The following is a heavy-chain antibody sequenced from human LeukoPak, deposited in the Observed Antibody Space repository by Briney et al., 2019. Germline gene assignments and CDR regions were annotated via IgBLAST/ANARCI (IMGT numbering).Heavy chain of an antibody. Sequence: GGSLRLSCAASGFTFNSYSMNWVRQAPGKGLEWVSALGGSDDRTDYADSVQGRFTISRDNSKNTLYLQMNSLRAEDTAVYYCAKDILRWAFDVWGQGTMVTVSS. D-gene: IGHD4-23*01. CDR1: GFTFNSYS. V-gene: IGHV3-23*01. J-gene: IGHJ3*01. CDR2: LGGSDDRT. CDR3: AKDILRWAFDV.